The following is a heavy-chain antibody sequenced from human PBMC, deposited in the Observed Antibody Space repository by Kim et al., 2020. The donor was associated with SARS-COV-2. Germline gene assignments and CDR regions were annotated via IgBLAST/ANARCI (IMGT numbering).Heavy chain of an antibody. J-gene: IGHJ6*02. Sequence: GGSLRLSCAASGFTFSSYAMSWVRQAPGKGLEWVSAISGSGGSTYYADSVKGRFTISRDNSKNTLYLQMNSLRAEDTAVYYCAQSIVVVPAAIVLGLIGQQLVRDYYYGMDVWGQGTTVTVSS. D-gene: IGHD2-2*01. V-gene: IGHV3-23*01. CDR3: AQSIVVVPAAIVLGLIGQQLVRDYYYGMDV. CDR1: GFTFSSYA. CDR2: ISGSGGST.